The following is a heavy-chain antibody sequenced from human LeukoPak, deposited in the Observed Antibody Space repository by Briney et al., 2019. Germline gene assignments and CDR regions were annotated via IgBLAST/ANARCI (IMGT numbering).Heavy chain of an antibody. J-gene: IGHJ4*02. CDR2: ISGGGVST. V-gene: IGHV3-23*01. D-gene: IGHD6-13*01. Sequence: PGGSLRLSCAASGITFSSYAMSWVRQAPGQGLEWVSAISGGGVSTYYADSVKGRFAISRDNSKNTLYLQMNSLIGEDTAVYYCARRGSSWYFDYWGQGTLVTVSS. CDR1: GITFSSYA. CDR3: ARRGSSWYFDY.